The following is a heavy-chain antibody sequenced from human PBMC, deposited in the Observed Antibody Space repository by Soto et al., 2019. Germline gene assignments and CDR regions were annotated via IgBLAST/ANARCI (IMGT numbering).Heavy chain of an antibody. CDR1: GGSISSYY. V-gene: IGHV4-59*01. CDR3: ARETMYWFDP. D-gene: IGHD3-10*02. J-gene: IGHJ5*02. CDR2: IYYSGST. Sequence: SSETLSLTCTVSGGSISSYYWSWIRQPPGKGLEWIGYIYYSGSTNYNPSLKSRVTISVDTSKNQFSPKLSSVTAADTAVYYCARETMYWFDPWGQGTLVTVSS.